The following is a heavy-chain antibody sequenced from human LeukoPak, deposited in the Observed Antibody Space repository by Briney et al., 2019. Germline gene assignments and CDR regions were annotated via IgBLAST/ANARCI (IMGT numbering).Heavy chain of an antibody. Sequence: ASVKVSCKASGGTFSSYATSWVRQAPGQGLEWMGRIIPIFGTANYAQKFQGRVTITADKSTSTAYMELSSLRSEDTAVYYCARVAQHGTAGVRGVMPYDYWGQGTLVTVSS. J-gene: IGHJ4*02. CDR1: GGTFSSYA. CDR2: IIPIFGTA. CDR3: ARVAQHGTAGVRGVMPYDY. D-gene: IGHD3-10*01. V-gene: IGHV1-69*06.